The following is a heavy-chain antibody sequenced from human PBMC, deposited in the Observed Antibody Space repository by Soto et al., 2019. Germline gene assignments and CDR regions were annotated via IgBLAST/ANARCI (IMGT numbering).Heavy chain of an antibody. CDR1: GFTFSSYS. D-gene: IGHD3-10*01. CDR2: ISSSSSYI. J-gene: IGHJ4*02. Sequence: VGSLRLSCAASGFTFSSYSMNWVRQAPGKGLEWVSSISSSSSYIYYADSVKGRFTISRDNAKNSLYLQMNSLRAEDTAVYYCARDSGSGRLVRNLSYWGQGTLVTVSS. CDR3: ARDSGSGRLVRNLSY. V-gene: IGHV3-21*01.